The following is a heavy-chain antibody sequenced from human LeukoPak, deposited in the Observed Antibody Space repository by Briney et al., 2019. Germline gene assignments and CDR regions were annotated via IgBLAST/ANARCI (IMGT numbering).Heavy chain of an antibody. CDR1: GGSISSGDYY. D-gene: IGHD3-22*01. CDR2: IYYSGST. V-gene: IGHV4-30-4*01. J-gene: IGHJ2*01. CDR3: ARANYYDSSGYLGSYWYFDL. Sequence: SETLSLTCTVSGGSISSGDYYWSWIRQPPGKGLEWIGYIYYSGSTYYNPSLKSRVTISVDTSKNQFSLKLSSVTAADTAVYYCARANYYDSSGYLGSYWYFDLWGRGTLVTVSS.